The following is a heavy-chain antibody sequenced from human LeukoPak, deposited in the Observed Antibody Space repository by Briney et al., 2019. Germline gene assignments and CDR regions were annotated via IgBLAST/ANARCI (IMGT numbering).Heavy chain of an antibody. CDR3: ARVRGGRSWYYYGMDV. CDR1: GFTFSSCA. D-gene: IGHD3-16*01. CDR2: ISYDEKNK. J-gene: IGHJ6*02. Sequence: GGSLRLSCAASGFTFSSCAMHWVRQAPGKRLEWVAVISYDEKNKYYADSVKGRFTISRDNSKDRLYLQMNSLRPEDTAMYYCARVRGGRSWYYYGMDVWGRGTTVTVSS. V-gene: IGHV3-30*04.